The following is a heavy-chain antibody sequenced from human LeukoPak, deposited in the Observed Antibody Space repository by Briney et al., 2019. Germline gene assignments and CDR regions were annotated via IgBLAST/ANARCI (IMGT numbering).Heavy chain of an antibody. CDR3: AREGNVGQPWGY. D-gene: IGHD3-16*01. J-gene: IGHJ4*02. CDR2: ISSSSTYI. CDR1: GFTFSSYS. V-gene: IGHV3-21*01. Sequence: GGSLRLSCAASGFTFSSYSMTWVRQAPGKGLEWVSSISSSSTYIYYADSVKGRVTISRDNAKNSLYLQMNSLRAEDTAVYYCAREGNVGQPWGYWGRGTRVTVPS.